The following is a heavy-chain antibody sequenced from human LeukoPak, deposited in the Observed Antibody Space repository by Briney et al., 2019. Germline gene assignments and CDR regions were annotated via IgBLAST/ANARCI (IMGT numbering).Heavy chain of an antibody. V-gene: IGHV3-30*02. J-gene: IGHJ4*02. CDR1: GFTFSNYG. Sequence: GGSLRLSCAASGFTFSNYGMHWVRQAPGKGLEWVAFIRYDGTNKYYADSVKGRFTMSRDNSKNTLYLQMNSLRVEDTAVYYCAKDKIWGEDYFDYWGQGTLVTVSS. CDR3: AKDKIWGEDYFDY. D-gene: IGHD3-16*01. CDR2: IRYDGTNK.